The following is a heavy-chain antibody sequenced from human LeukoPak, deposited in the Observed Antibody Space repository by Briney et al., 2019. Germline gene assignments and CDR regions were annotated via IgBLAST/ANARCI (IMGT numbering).Heavy chain of an antibody. D-gene: IGHD2-21*01. V-gene: IGHV3-48*04. J-gene: IGHJ4*02. Sequence: PGGSLRLSCAASGFTFSSYSMNWVRQAPGKGLEWVSYISSSSSTIYYADSVKGRSTISRDNAKNSLYLQMNSLRAEDTAVYYCAREAYCGGDCYFPTFDYWGQGTLVTVSS. CDR3: AREAYCGGDCYFPTFDY. CDR1: GFTFSSYS. CDR2: ISSSSSTI.